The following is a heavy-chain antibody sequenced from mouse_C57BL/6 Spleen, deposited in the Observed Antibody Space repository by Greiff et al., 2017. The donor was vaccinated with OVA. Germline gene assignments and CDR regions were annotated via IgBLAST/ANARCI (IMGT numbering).Heavy chain of an antibody. CDR3: ARSLLANYYGSSYEGAY. J-gene: IGHJ3*01. CDR2: IYPGDGDT. Sequence: QVQLQQSGAELVKPGASVKISCKASGYAFSSYWMNWVKQRPGKGLEWIGQIYPGDGDTNYNGKFKGKATLTADKSSSTAYMQLSSLTSEDSAVYFCARSLLANYYGSSYEGAYWGQGTLVTVSA. D-gene: IGHD1-1*01. CDR1: GYAFSSYW. V-gene: IGHV1-80*01.